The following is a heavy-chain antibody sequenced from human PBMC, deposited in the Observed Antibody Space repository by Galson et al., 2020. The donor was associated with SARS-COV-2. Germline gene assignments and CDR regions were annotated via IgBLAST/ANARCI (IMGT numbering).Heavy chain of an antibody. J-gene: IGHJ6*02. V-gene: IGHV5-51*01. D-gene: IGHD5-18*01. CDR2: IYPGDSDT. Sequence: HGESLKISCKGSGYSFTSYWIGWVRQMPGKGLEWMGIIYPGDSDTRYSPSFQGQVTISADKSISTAYLQWSSLKASDTAMYYCARHDTDRRRYYYYGMDVWGQGTTVTLSS. CDR1: GYSFTSYW. CDR3: ARHDTDRRRYYYYGMDV.